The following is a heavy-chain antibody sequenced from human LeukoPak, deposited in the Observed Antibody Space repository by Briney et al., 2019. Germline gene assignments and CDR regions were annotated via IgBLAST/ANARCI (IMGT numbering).Heavy chain of an antibody. V-gene: IGHV4-38-2*02. D-gene: IGHD5-18*01. CDR3: ARDVGGYRYGYRPTELYWYFDL. J-gene: IGHJ2*01. Sequence: SETLSLTCTVSGYSISSGYYWGWIRQPPGKGLQWIGNIYHSGSTYYNPSLKSRVTISVDTSENQFSLKLSSVTAADTAVYYCARDVGGYRYGYRPTELYWYFDLWGRGTLVTVSS. CDR1: GYSISSGYY. CDR2: IYHSGST.